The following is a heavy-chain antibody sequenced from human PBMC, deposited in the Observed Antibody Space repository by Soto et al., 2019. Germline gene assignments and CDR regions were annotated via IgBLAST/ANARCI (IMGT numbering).Heavy chain of an antibody. J-gene: IGHJ4*02. D-gene: IGHD4-17*01. CDR3: ARDDYGDRYDY. CDR2: IYSGGST. V-gene: IGHV3-53*01. Sequence: GGSLRLSCAASEFTVSSNYMSWVRQAPGKGLEWVSVIYSGGSTYYADSVKGRFTISRDNSKNTLYLQMNSLRAGDTAVYYCARDDYGDRYDYWGQGTLVTVSS. CDR1: EFTVSSNY.